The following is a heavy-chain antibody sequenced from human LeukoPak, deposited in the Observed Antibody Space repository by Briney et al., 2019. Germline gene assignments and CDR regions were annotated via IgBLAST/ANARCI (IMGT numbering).Heavy chain of an antibody. Sequence: PGGSLRLFCAASGFTFSSYSMNWVRQAPGKGLEWVSSISSSSSYIYYADSVKGRFTISRDNAKNSLYLQMNSLRAEDTAVYYCARAMSGCSSTSCYDYWGQGTLVTVSS. D-gene: IGHD2-2*01. J-gene: IGHJ4*02. V-gene: IGHV3-21*01. CDR3: ARAMSGCSSTSCYDY. CDR1: GFTFSSYS. CDR2: ISSSSSYI.